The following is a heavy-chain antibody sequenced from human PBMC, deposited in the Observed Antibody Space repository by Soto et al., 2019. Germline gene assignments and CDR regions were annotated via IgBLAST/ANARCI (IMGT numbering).Heavy chain of an antibody. V-gene: IGHV1-69*02. J-gene: IGHJ4*02. Sequence: ASVKVSCKASGGTFSSYTISWVRQAPGQGLEWMGRIIPILGIANYAQKFQGRVTITADKSTSTAYMELSSLRSEDTAVYYCARLGAARQGENYWGQGTLVTVSS. D-gene: IGHD6-6*01. CDR2: IIPILGIA. CDR3: ARLGAARQGENY. CDR1: GGTFSSYT.